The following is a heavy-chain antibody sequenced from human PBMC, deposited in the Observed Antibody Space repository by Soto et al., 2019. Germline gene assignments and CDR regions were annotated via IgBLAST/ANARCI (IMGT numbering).Heavy chain of an antibody. CDR3: AREKWYHGWFDP. CDR2: IYYSGNT. CDR1: GGSISSGDYY. Sequence: QVQLQESGPGLVKPSQTLSLTCTVSGGSISSGDYYWSWIRQPPGKGLEWIGYIYYSGNTYYNPSLKSRLTITVDTSKNQFSLRLGSVTAADTAVYYCAREKWYHGWFDPWGQGTLVTVSS. V-gene: IGHV4-30-4*01. D-gene: IGHD2-15*01. J-gene: IGHJ5*02.